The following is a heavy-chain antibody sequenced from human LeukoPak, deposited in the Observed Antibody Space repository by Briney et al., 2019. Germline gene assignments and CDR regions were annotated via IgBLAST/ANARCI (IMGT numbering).Heavy chain of an antibody. CDR2: INPNSGGT. CDR3: ATNYDSSGYYLLTFDY. Sequence: EASVKVSCKASRYTFTGYYMHWVRQAPGQGLEWMGWINPNSGGTNYAQKFQGRVTMTRDTSISTAYMELSRLRSDDTAVCYCATNYDSSGYYLLTFDYWGQGTLVTVSS. D-gene: IGHD3-22*01. J-gene: IGHJ4*02. V-gene: IGHV1-2*02. CDR1: RYTFTGYY.